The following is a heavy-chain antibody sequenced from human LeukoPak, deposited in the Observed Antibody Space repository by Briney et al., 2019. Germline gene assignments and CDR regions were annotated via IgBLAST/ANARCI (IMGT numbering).Heavy chain of an antibody. Sequence: GGSLRLSCAASGFTLSSYWMHWVRQTPGKGPVWVSRINSDGSSTSYADSVKGRFTISRDNAKNTLYLQMNSLRAEDTAVYFCARGNSHSFDYWGKGALVTVSS. J-gene: IGHJ4*02. CDR3: ARGNSHSFDY. CDR2: INSDGSST. D-gene: IGHD4-11*01. CDR1: GFTLSSYW. V-gene: IGHV3-74*01.